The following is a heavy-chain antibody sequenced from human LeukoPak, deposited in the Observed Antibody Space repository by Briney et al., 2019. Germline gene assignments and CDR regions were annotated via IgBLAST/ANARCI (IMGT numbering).Heavy chain of an antibody. CDR1: GGSISSYY. CDR3: AREGRYRYGYNEYHLYMDI. V-gene: IGHV4-59*12. CDR2: IYYDGST. J-gene: IGHJ6*03. D-gene: IGHD5-18*01. Sequence: SETLSLTCTVSGGSISSYYWSWIRQSPGKGLEWIGYIYYDGSTNYNPSLRGRVTISVDTPKNQFSLKLSSVTAAETAVYYCAREGRYRYGYNEYHLYMDIWGKGPRSPSP.